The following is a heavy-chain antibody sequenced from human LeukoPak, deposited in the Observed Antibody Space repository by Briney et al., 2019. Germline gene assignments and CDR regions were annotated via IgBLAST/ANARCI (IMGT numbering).Heavy chain of an antibody. CDR3: ARLGGVLLWFGELSAYYFDY. J-gene: IGHJ4*02. CDR2: ISGSGGST. CDR1: GFTFSSYG. Sequence: PGGTLRLSCAASGFTFSSYGMSWVRQAPGKGLEWVSAISGSGGSTYYADSVKGRFTISRDNSKNTLYLQMNSLRAEDTAVYYCARLGGVLLWFGELSAYYFDYWGQGTLVTVSS. V-gene: IGHV3-23*01. D-gene: IGHD3-10*01.